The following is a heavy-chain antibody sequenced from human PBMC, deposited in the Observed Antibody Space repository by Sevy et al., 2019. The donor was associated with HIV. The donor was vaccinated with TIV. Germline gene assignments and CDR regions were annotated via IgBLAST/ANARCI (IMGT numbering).Heavy chain of an antibody. CDR1: GLSFSNAW. D-gene: IGHD2-15*01. V-gene: IGHV3-15*01. J-gene: IGHJ4*02. Sequence: GGSLRLSCAASGLSFSNAWMAWVRQAPGKGLEWVGRIRSKTGGGTTDFAAFAKGKFTITRDDPQNSLYLQMNSLKTEDTAVYYCAIDHRRDGMTVVPFETWGQGTLVTVSS. CDR3: AIDHRRDGMTVVPFET. CDR2: IRSKTGGGTT.